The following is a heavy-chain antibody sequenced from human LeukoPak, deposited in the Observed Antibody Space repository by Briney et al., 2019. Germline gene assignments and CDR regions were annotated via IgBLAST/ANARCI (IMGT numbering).Heavy chain of an antibody. V-gene: IGHV3-21*01. J-gene: IGHJ6*02. Sequence: GGSLRLSCAASGFTFSSYSMNWVRQAPGKGLEWVSSISSSSSYIYYADSVKGRFTISRDNAKNSLYLQMNSLRAEDTAVYYCARDDVDSSGYYLNTAYYYYYGMDVWGQGTTVTVSS. CDR2: ISSSSSYI. D-gene: IGHD3-22*01. CDR1: GFTFSSYS. CDR3: ARDDVDSSGYYLNTAYYYYYGMDV.